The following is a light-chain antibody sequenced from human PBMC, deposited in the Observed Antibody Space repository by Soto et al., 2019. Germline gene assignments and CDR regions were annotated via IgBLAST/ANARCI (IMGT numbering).Light chain of an antibody. Sequence: QSALTQPASVSGSPGQSITISCTGTSSDVGGYNCVSWYQQHPGKAPKLMIYDVSNRPSGVSNRFSGSKSGNTASLTISGLQAEDEADYYCSSYTSSYVVFGGGTKLTVL. CDR2: DVS. J-gene: IGLJ2*01. V-gene: IGLV2-14*01. CDR1: SSDVGGYNC. CDR3: SSYTSSYVV.